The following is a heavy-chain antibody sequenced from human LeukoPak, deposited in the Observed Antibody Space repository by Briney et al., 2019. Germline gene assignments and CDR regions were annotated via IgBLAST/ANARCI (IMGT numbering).Heavy chain of an antibody. V-gene: IGHV4-59*01. Sequence: SETLSLTCSVSGGSISSYYWGWIRQPPGKGLEWIGYIYYSGSTNYNPSLKSRVTISVDMSKRQFSLKLSSVSAEDTAVYYCARGGSQRDEVITPRDAFDIWGQGTMVTVSS. D-gene: IGHD3-22*01. J-gene: IGHJ3*02. CDR2: IYYSGST. CDR1: GGSISSYY. CDR3: ARGGSQRDEVITPRDAFDI.